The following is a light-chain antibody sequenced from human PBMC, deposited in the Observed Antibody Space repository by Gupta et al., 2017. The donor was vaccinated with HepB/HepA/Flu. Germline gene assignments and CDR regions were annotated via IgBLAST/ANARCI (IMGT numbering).Light chain of an antibody. CDR2: GAS. CDR1: QSVSSN. CDR3: QQYNNWPHLT. J-gene: IGKJ4*01. V-gene: IGKV3-15*01. Sequence: ELLMSQSPATLSVSPGERATLSCRASQSVSSNLAWYQQKPGQAPRLLIYGASTRATGIPARFSGSGSGTEFTLTISSLQSEDFAVYYCQQYNNWPHLTFGGGTKVDIK.